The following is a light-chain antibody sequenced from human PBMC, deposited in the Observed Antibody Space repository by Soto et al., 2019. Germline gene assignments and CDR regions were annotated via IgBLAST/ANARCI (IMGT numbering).Light chain of an antibody. Sequence: EIVMTQSPATLSVSPGERATLSCRASQSVCSNLAWYQQKPGQAPRLLIYGASTRATGIPARFSGSGSGTEFTLTISSLQSEDFAVYYCQQYNNWPPWTFGQGTMVEIK. V-gene: IGKV3-15*01. CDR3: QQYNNWPPWT. CDR1: QSVCSN. CDR2: GAS. J-gene: IGKJ1*01.